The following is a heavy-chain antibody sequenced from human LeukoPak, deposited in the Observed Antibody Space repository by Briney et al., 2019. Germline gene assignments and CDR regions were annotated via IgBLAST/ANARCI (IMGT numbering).Heavy chain of an antibody. V-gene: IGHV4-34*01. J-gene: IGHJ6*03. CDR3: ARGRPNYDFWSGYSGRSGYYYYYMDV. CDR2: INHSGST. CDR1: GGAFSGYY. Sequence: PSETLSLTCAVYGGAFSGYYWSWIRQPPGKGLEWIGEINHSGSTNYNPSLKSRVTISVDTSKNQFSLKLSSVTAADTAVYYCARGRPNYDFWSGYSGRSGYYYYYMDVWGKGTTVTVPS. D-gene: IGHD3-3*01.